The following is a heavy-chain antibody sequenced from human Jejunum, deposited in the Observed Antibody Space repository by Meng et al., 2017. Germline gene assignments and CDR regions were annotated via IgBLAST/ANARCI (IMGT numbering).Heavy chain of an antibody. J-gene: IGHJ4*02. CDR3: AREYCSSTTCYFDY. CDR2: ISYSGST. V-gene: IGHV4-61*01. Sequence: SETLSLTCTVSGASVSSGSYYWSWIRQPPGKGLEWIGYISYSGSTNYNPSLKSRVTISVDTSKNQFSLKLSSVTAADTAVYYCAREYCSSTTCYFDYWGQGNRV. CDR1: GASVSSGSYY. D-gene: IGHD2-2*01.